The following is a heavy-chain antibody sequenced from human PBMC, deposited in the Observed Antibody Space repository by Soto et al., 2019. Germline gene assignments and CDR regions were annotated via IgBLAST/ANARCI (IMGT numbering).Heavy chain of an antibody. J-gene: IGHJ4*02. CDR2: IYHSGST. D-gene: IGHD4-17*01. Sequence: SETLSLTCAVSGGSISSGGYSWSWIRQPPGKGLEWIGYIYHSGSTYYNPSLKSRVTISVDRSKNQFSLKLSSVTAADTAVYYCARGGSLSGDYVAAGKFDYWGQGTLVTVSS. CDR1: GGSISSGGYS. CDR3: ARGGSLSGDYVAAGKFDY. V-gene: IGHV4-30-2*01.